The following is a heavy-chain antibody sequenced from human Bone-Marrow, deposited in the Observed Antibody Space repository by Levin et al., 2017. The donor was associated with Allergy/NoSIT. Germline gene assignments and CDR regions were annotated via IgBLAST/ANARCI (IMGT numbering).Heavy chain of an antibody. CDR1: GGSISSYY. V-gene: IGHV4-59*01. J-gene: IGHJ6*02. CDR2: IYYSGST. D-gene: IGHD5-12*01. Sequence: SETLSLTCTVSGGSISSYYWSWIRQPPGKGLEWIGYIYYSGSTNYNPSLKSRVTISVDTSKNQFSLKLSSVTAADTAVYYCARASSRAATIDYGMDVWGQGTTVTVSS. CDR3: ARASSRAATIDYGMDV.